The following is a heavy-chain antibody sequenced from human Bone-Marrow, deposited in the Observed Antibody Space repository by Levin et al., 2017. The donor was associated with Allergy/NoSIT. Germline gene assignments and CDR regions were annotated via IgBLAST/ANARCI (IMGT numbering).Heavy chain of an antibody. V-gene: IGHV3-30*18. D-gene: IGHD3-10*01. CDR3: AKEAFGSGSYPDNYYYYLDV. CDR2: LSYDGSNK. J-gene: IGHJ6*03. CDR1: GFDG. Sequence: GESLKISCAGSGFDGMHWVRQAPGKGLEWVAVLSYDGSNKFYADFVKGRFTISRDISTNTLFLQMNSLTTGDTAIYYCAKEAFGSGSYPDNYYYYLDVWGKGTTVTVSS.